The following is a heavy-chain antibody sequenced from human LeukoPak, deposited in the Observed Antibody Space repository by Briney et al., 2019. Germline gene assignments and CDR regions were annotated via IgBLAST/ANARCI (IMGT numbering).Heavy chain of an antibody. CDR3: AKDIGIAVAGSAFDI. CDR2: VSWVGGNT. Sequence: PGGSLTLSCAVSGFTFDDYTMHWVRPAPGRGLEWVSFVSWVGGNTYYADSVKGRFTISRDNSKNSLYLQMNSLRTEDTALYYCAKDIGIAVAGSAFDIWGQGTMVTVSS. J-gene: IGHJ3*02. D-gene: IGHD6-19*01. V-gene: IGHV3-43*01. CDR1: GFTFDDYT.